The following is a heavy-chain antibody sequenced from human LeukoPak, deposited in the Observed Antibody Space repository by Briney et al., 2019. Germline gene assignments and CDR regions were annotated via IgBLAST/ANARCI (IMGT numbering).Heavy chain of an antibody. CDR1: GGSISPLY. D-gene: IGHD3-10*01. V-gene: IGHV4-59*11. CDR2: IYYTGST. J-gene: IGHJ4*02. Sequence: SETLSITCTVSGGSISPLYWSWIRQPPGKGLEFIGYIYYTGSTNFNPSLKSRVALSVDTSKNQISLKLNSVTAADTAVYYCARGGVAAKYYFDFWGQGTLVTVSS. CDR3: ARGGVAAKYYFDF.